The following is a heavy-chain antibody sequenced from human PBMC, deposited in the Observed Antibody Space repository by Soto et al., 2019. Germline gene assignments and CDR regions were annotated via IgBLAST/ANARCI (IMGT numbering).Heavy chain of an antibody. V-gene: IGHV1-69*12. CDR2: IIPIFGTA. D-gene: IGHD4-17*01. J-gene: IGHJ2*01. Sequence: QVQLVQSGAEVKKPGSSVKVSCKASGGTFSSYAISWVRQAPGQGLEWMGGIIPIFGTANYAQKFQGRVTITADESTSTAYMELSSLGSEDTAVYYCARRNGDYGDYVYWYFDLWGRGTLVTVSS. CDR1: GGTFSSYA. CDR3: ARRNGDYGDYVYWYFDL.